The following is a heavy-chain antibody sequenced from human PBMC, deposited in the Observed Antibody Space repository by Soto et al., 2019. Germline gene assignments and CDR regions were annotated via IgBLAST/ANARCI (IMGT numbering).Heavy chain of an antibody. CDR3: ARSQPARYFFYYGMDV. D-gene: IGHD1-1*01. CDR1: GFSFSSYG. J-gene: IGHJ6*02. CDR2: REQDGTEK. Sequence: EVQLVESGGGLVQPGGSLRLSCAASGFSFSSYGMSWVRQAPGKGLELVANREQDGTEKSYVHSVRGRFTISRDNARNSLFLQMNSLRAEDTAVYYCARSQPARYFFYYGMDVWGQGTTVTVSS. V-gene: IGHV3-7*05.